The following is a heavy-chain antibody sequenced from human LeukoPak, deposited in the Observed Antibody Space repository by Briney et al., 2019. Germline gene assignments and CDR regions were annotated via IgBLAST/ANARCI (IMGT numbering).Heavy chain of an antibody. V-gene: IGHV4-4*07. Sequence: PSETLSLTCTVSDGSINNYYWTWTRQPAGKGLEWIGRIYTSDNTIYNPSLRGRVTMSVDTSKSQFSLRLTSVTAADTAVYFCARGFVPAGMAPYHYMDVWGKGTTVTVSS. CDR2: IYTSDNT. CDR1: DGSINNYY. J-gene: IGHJ6*03. D-gene: IGHD2-2*01. CDR3: ARGFVPAGMAPYHYMDV.